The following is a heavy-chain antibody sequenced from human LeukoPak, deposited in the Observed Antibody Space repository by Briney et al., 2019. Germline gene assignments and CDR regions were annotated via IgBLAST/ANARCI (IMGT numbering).Heavy chain of an antibody. J-gene: IGHJ2*01. CDR3: ARDLGYSFGLSYWYFDL. D-gene: IGHD5-18*01. Sequence: ASVKVSCKASGYTFTRYFIHWVRQAPGQGLEWMGWINPDSGDTAYAQKFQGRVTMTRDTSLSTAYMELSRLRSDDTAVYYCARDLGYSFGLSYWYFDLWGRGTLVTVSS. V-gene: IGHV1-2*02. CDR1: GYTFTRYF. CDR2: INPDSGDT.